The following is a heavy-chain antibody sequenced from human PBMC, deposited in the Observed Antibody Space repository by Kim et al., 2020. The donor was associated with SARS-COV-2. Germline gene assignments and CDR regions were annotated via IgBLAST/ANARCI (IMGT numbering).Heavy chain of an antibody. V-gene: IGHV4-39*02. J-gene: IGHJ4*02. CDR3: ATERIAARQFDY. D-gene: IGHD6-6*01. Sequence: SETLSLTCTVSGGSISSSSYYWGWIRQPPGKGLEWIGSIYYSGSTYYNPSLKSRVTISVDTSKNQFSLKLSSVTAADTAVYYCATERIAARQFDYWGQGTLVTVSS. CDR1: GGSISSSSYY. CDR2: IYYSGST.